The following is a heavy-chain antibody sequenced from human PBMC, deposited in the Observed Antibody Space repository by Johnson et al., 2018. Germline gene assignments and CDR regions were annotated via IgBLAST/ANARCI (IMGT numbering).Heavy chain of an antibody. D-gene: IGHD5-24*01. Sequence: VQLVQSGGGLVPPGRSLRLSWAASGFTFDDYAMHWVRQAPGKGLEWVSGVSWNRGSIGYSASVKGRFTIARDNAKNSLYLQMNSLSAEDTALYYCAKDRVVGDGYSGGMDVWGQGTTVTVSS. CDR3: AKDRVVGDGYSGGMDV. J-gene: IGHJ6*02. CDR2: VSWNRGSI. V-gene: IGHV3-9*01. CDR1: GFTFDDYA.